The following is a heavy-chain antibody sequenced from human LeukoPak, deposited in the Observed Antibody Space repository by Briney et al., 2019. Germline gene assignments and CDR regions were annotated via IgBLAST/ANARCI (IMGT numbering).Heavy chain of an antibody. V-gene: IGHV4-59*01. CDR3: ARDQRDYGDYYYYYYGMDV. J-gene: IGHJ6*02. Sequence: SETLSLTCTVSGGXISSYYCSWIRQPPGKGLKWIGYIYYSGSTNYNPSLKSRVTISVDTSKNQFSLKLSSVTAADTAVYYCARDQRDYGDYYYYYYGMDVWGQGTTVTVSS. CDR1: GGXISSYY. CDR2: IYYSGST. D-gene: IGHD4-17*01.